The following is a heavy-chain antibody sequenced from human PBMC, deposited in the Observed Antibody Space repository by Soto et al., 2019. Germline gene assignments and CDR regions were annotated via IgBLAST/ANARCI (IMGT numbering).Heavy chain of an antibody. Sequence: ASVKGSCKASGYTFTCYYMHWVRQAPGQGLEWMGWINPNSGGTNYAQKFQGRVTMTRDTSISTAYMELSRLRSDDTAVYYCARVNVVVVAATREYYFDYWGQGTLVTVSS. D-gene: IGHD2-15*01. V-gene: IGHV1-2*02. CDR3: ARVNVVVVAATREYYFDY. J-gene: IGHJ4*02. CDR1: GYTFTCYY. CDR2: INPNSGGT.